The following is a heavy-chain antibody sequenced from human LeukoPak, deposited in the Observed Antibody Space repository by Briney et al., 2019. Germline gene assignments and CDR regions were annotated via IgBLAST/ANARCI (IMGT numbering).Heavy chain of an antibody. Sequence: ASVKVSCKASGGTFSSYAISWVRQAPGQGLEWMGWINPRSGGTNYAQKFQGRVTMTRDTSINTAYMELSRLTSDDTAVYYCTRGIIGGYDFDYWGQGTLVTVSS. CDR1: GGTFSSYA. J-gene: IGHJ4*02. CDR2: INPRSGGT. V-gene: IGHV1-2*02. CDR3: TRGIIGGYDFDY. D-gene: IGHD5-12*01.